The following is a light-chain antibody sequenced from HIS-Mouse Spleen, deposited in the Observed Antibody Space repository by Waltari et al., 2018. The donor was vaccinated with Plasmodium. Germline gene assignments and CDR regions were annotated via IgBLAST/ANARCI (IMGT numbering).Light chain of an antibody. V-gene: IGKV1-39*01. CDR3: QQNYNTWT. J-gene: IGKJ1*01. CDR2: AAS. Sequence: DIQMTQSPSSLSASVGDIVTITCRASQSISSYLNWYQQKPGKAPKLLIYAASRLQSGVPSRFSGSGSGTDFILTISSLQPEDFATYYCQQNYNTWTFGQGTKVEIK. CDR1: QSISSY.